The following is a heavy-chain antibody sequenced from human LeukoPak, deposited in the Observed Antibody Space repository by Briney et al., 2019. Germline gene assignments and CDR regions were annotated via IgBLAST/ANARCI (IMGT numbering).Heavy chain of an antibody. CDR3: AKDGHSSSYDYFDY. J-gene: IGHJ4*02. Sequence: GGSLRLSCAASGFTFDDYAMHWVRQAPGKGLEWVSGISWNSGSIGYADSVKGRVTISRDNAKSSLYLQMNSLRAEDTALYYCAKDGHSSSYDYFDYWGQGTLVTVSS. CDR1: GFTFDDYA. D-gene: IGHD6-6*01. V-gene: IGHV3-9*01. CDR2: ISWNSGSI.